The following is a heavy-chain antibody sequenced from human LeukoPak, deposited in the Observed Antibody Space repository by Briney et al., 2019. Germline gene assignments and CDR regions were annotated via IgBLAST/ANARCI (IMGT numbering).Heavy chain of an antibody. D-gene: IGHD6-19*01. CDR1: GYTFTGYY. CDR2: INPNSGGT. CDR3: ARGADSSGISDFDY. J-gene: IGHJ4*02. Sequence: ASVKVSCKASGYTFTGYYMHGVRQAPGQGLEWMGRINPNSGGTNYQQKFQGRVTMTRDTSISTAYMELSRLRSDDTAVYYCARGADSSGISDFDYWGQGTLVTVSS. V-gene: IGHV1-2*06.